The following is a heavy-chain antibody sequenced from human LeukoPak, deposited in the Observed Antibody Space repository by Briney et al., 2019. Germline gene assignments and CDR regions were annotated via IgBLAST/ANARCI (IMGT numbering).Heavy chain of an antibody. Sequence: GGSLRLSCAASGFTFSSYAMTWVRQAPAKGLEWVSSFSFNGESTYYADSAKGRFTISRDNSKNTLYLQMNSLRAEDTAVYYCAKGGYSNGRYYYYYMDVWGEGTTVTVSS. J-gene: IGHJ6*03. V-gene: IGHV3-23*01. CDR1: GFTFSSYA. D-gene: IGHD5-18*01. CDR3: AKGGYSNGRYYYYYMDV. CDR2: FSFNGEST.